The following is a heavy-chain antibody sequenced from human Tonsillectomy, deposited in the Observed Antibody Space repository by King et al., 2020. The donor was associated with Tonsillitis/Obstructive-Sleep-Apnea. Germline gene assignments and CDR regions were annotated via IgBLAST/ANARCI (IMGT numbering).Heavy chain of an antibody. CDR3: ARDHGVSTDGWFDP. D-gene: IGHD2-8*01. CDR2: IYYSGST. V-gene: IGHV4-59*01. J-gene: IGHJ5*02. Sequence: QLQESGPGLVKPSETLSLTCTVSGGSISSYYWRWIRQPPGKGLEWIGYIYYSGSTNYNPSLKSRVSMSVDTSKNQFSLKLSSVTAADTAVYYCARDHGVSTDGWFDPWGQGTLVTVSS. CDR1: GGSISSYY.